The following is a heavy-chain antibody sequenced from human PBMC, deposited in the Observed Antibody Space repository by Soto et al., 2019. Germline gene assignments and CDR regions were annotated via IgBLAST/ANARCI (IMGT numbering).Heavy chain of an antibody. D-gene: IGHD3-3*01. J-gene: IGHJ5*02. Sequence: QVQLQESGPGLVKPSQTLSLTCTVSGGSISSGGYYWSWIRQHPGKGLEWIGYIYYSGSTYYNPCLKSRVTRSVDTSKNQFSLKLSSVTAAYTAVYYCARDPSGEYYDLPRGWFDPWGQGTLVTVSS. V-gene: IGHV4-31*03. CDR1: GGSISSGGYY. CDR3: ARDPSGEYYDLPRGWFDP. CDR2: IYYSGST.